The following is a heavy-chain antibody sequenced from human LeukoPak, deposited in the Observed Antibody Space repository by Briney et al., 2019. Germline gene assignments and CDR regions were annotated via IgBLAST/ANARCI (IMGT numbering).Heavy chain of an antibody. J-gene: IGHJ4*02. CDR2: INPNSGGT. D-gene: IGHD3-10*01. CDR3: ARGARRISKVVRVTLGY. V-gene: IGHV1-2*06. CDR1: GYTFTGYY. Sequence: ASVKVSCKASGYTFTGYYMHWVRQAPGQGLEWMGRINPNSGGTNYAQKFQGRVTMTRDTSNSTAYMELSRLRSDDTAVYYCARGARRISKVVRVTLGYWGQGTLVTVSS.